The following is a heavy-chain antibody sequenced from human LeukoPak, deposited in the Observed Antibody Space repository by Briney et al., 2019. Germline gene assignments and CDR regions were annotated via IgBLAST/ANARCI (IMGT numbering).Heavy chain of an antibody. Sequence: TGGSLRLSCAASGFTFSSYWMHWVRHVPGKGLVWVARIGTDGSGTTYADYVQGRFTISRDNAKNTLFLQMNSLRAEDTAVYYCARDKYGGNSNAFDIWGQGTLVTVSS. D-gene: IGHD4-23*01. V-gene: IGHV3-74*01. CDR1: GFTFSSYW. CDR2: IGTDGSGT. CDR3: ARDKYGGNSNAFDI. J-gene: IGHJ3*02.